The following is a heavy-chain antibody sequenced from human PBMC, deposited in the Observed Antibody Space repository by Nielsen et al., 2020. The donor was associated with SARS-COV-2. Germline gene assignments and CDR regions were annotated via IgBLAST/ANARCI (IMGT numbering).Heavy chain of an antibody. CDR1: GDSISTSPYY. V-gene: IGHV4-39*02. D-gene: IGHD2-15*01. Sequence: SETLSLTCTASGDSISTSPYYWAWIRQPPGSGLEWIGSVSYSDTTYYNPSLKSRVTMSVDTSENEFSLTLTSVTAADTAVYFCARAYSTNVNWGQGTMVTVSS. CDR3: ARAYSTNVN. J-gene: IGHJ3*01. CDR2: VSYSDTT.